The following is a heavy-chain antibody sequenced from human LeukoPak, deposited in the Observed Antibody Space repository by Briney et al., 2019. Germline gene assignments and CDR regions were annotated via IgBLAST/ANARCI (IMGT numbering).Heavy chain of an antibody. V-gene: IGHV3-23*01. CDR1: GFTFSSYA. CDR2: ISGSGGST. J-gene: IGHJ2*01. D-gene: IGHD6-6*01. Sequence: PGGSLRLSCAASGFTFSSYAMSWVRQAPGKGLEWVSAISGSGGSTYYADSVKGRFTISRDNSKNTLYLQMNSLRAEDTAVYYCAKFSRSSPAGWYFDLWGRGTLVTVSS. CDR3: AKFSRSSPAGWYFDL.